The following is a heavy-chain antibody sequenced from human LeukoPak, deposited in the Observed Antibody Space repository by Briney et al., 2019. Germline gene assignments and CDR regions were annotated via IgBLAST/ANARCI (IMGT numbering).Heavy chain of an antibody. V-gene: IGHV4-34*01. CDR3: AREAYYYDSSGYYLDV. CDR1: GGSFSGYY. Sequence: SETLSLTCAVYGGSFSGYYWSWLRQPPGKGLEWIGEINHSGSTNYNPSLKSRVTISVDTSKNQFSLKLSSVTAADTAVYYCAREAYYYDSSGYYLDVWGQGTTVTVSS. J-gene: IGHJ6*02. CDR2: INHSGST. D-gene: IGHD3-22*01.